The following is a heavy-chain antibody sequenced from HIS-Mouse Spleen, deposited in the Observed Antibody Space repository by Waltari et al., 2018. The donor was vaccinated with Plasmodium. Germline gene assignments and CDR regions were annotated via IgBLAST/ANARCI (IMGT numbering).Heavy chain of an antibody. J-gene: IGHJ4*02. D-gene: IGHD3-22*01. CDR2: IYYSGST. Sequence: QLQLQESGPGLVKPSETLSLTCTVSGGSISSSSYYWGWIRQPPGKGLEWIGSIYYSGSTYYTPSLKSRVTISVDTSKNQFSRKLSSVTAADTAVYYCARDGSDYYDSSGHIDYWGQGTLVTVSS. CDR1: GGSISSSSYY. CDR3: ARDGSDYYDSSGHIDY. V-gene: IGHV4-39*07.